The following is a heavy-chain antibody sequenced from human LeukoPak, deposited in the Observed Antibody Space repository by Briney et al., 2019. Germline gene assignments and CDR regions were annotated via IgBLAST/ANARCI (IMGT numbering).Heavy chain of an antibody. CDR1: GGSISSSSYY. D-gene: IGHD3-3*01. J-gene: IGHJ3*02. Sequence: SETLSLTCTVSGGSISSSSYYWGWIRQPPGKGLEWIGSIYYSGSTYYNPSLKSRVTISVDTSKNQFSLKLSSVTAADTAVYYCARDWAIFGVVIPNEHDAFDIWGQGTMVTVSS. CDR2: IYYSGST. CDR3: ARDWAIFGVVIPNEHDAFDI. V-gene: IGHV4-39*07.